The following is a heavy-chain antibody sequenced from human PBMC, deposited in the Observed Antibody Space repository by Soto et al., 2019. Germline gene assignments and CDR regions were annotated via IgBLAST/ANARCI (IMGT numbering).Heavy chain of an antibody. CDR1: GFTFSSYA. J-gene: IGHJ4*02. CDR3: AKASGWFGEFDY. D-gene: IGHD3-10*01. CDR2: ISGSGVST. Sequence: EVQLLESGGGLVQPGGSLRLSCAASGFTFSSYAMSWVRQAPGKGLEWVSAISGSGVSTYYADSVKGRFTISRDNSTNTLYLQMNSLRAEDTAVYYCAKASGWFGEFDYWGQGTLVTVSS. V-gene: IGHV3-23*01.